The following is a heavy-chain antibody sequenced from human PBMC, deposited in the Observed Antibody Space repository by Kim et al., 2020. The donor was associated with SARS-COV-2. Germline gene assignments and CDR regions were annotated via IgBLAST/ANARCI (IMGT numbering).Heavy chain of an antibody. CDR3: ARQKGSYAGGVFDY. J-gene: IGHJ4*02. V-gene: IGHV5-51*01. D-gene: IGHD1-26*01. Sequence: SPSFQGQVTISADKSISTAYLQWSSLKASDTAMYYCARQKGSYAGGVFDYWGQGTLVTVSS.